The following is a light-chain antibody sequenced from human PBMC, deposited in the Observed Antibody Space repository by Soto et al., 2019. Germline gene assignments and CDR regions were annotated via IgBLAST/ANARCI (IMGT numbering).Light chain of an antibody. CDR1: QSVSSN. J-gene: IGKJ4*01. CDR3: QQYNRWPLT. CDR2: DIS. V-gene: IGKV3D-15*01. Sequence: ETVMTQSPATLSVSPGERATLSCRASQSVSSNLAWYQQKPGQPPRLLIYDISTRATGIPTRFSGSGSGTELTLTISSLQSEDFAVYYCQQYNRWPLTFGGGTKVDI.